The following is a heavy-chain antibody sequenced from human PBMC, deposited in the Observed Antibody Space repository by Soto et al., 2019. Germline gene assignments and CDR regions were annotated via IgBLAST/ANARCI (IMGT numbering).Heavy chain of an antibody. D-gene: IGHD3-10*01. CDR3: AKDRDSHISGSYVLIRYYGMDA. Sequence: VQLLESGGNLVQPGGSPRLSCAASGFAFSSYAMNWVRQAPGKGLEWVSGISASGDSAYYADSVKGRFTISRDNSNNTLYLQMNSLRAEDTAVYYRAKDRDSHISGSYVLIRYYGMDAWGQGTTVTVPS. V-gene: IGHV3-23*01. J-gene: IGHJ6*02. CDR2: ISASGDSA. CDR1: GFAFSSYA.